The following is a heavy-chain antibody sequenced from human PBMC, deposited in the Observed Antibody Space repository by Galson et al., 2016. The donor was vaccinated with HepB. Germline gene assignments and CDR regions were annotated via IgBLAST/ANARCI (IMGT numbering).Heavy chain of an antibody. CDR2: LSWDGRST. CDR3: GKDWGSLWESSGKGMDV. V-gene: IGHV3-43*01. CDR1: GFTFDDYT. D-gene: IGHD3-10*01. Sequence: SLRLSCAASGFTFDDYTMHWVRQAPGKGLEWVSLLSWDGRSTYSADSVKGRFTISRDNSKNSLYLQMNSLRTEDTALYYCGKDWGSLWESSGKGMDVWGQGTTVTVSS. J-gene: IGHJ6*02.